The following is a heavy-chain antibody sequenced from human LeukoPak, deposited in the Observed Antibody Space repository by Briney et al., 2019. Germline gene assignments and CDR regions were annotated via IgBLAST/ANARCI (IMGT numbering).Heavy chain of an antibody. CDR2: IYHSGST. CDR3: ARGSIYDRSMDV. V-gene: IGHV4-30-2*01. CDR1: GGSISSGGYS. J-gene: IGHJ6*02. D-gene: IGHD3-9*01. Sequence: PSETLSLTCAVSGGSISSGGYSWSWIRQPPGKGLEWIGYIYHSGSTYYNPSLKSRVTISVDRSKNQFSLKLSSVTAADTAVYYCARGSIYDRSMDVWGQGTTVTVSS.